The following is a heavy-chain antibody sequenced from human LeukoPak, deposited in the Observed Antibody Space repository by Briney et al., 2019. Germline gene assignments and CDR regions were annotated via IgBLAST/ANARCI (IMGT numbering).Heavy chain of an antibody. D-gene: IGHD3-3*01. J-gene: IGHJ4*02. CDR1: GDTFTSYY. V-gene: IGHV1-46*01. Sequence: VASVKVSCKASGDTFTSYYMHWVRQAPGQGLEWMGIINPSGGSTSYAQKFQGRVTMTRDTSTSTVYMELSSLRSEDTAVYYCARGGYVFGVVINRIIDYWGQGTLVTVSS. CDR3: ARGGYVFGVVINRIIDY. CDR2: INPSGGST.